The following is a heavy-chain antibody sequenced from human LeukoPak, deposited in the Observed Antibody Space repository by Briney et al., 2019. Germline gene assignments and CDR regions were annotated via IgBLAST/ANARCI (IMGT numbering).Heavy chain of an antibody. D-gene: IGHD3-10*01. V-gene: IGHV1-18*01. CDR1: GYTFTNYG. CDR2: ISVNNGNT. CDR3: ARVVYYGSRRPPFDP. Sequence: ASVKVSCKASGYTFTNYGIYWVRQAPGQGFQWMGWISVNNGNTNYARKFRDRFIMTADTATSTAYMELRSLRSDDTAVYYCARVVYYGSRRPPFDPWGQGTLVTVSS. J-gene: IGHJ5*02.